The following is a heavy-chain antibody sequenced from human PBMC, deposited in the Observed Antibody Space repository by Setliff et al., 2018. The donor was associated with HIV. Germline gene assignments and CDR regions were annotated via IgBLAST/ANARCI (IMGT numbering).Heavy chain of an antibody. CDR1: GYTFTSYY. D-gene: IGHD3-10*01. CDR3: ARGGPLITMVRGVLRWFDP. J-gene: IGHJ5*02. Sequence: VASVKVSCKASGYTFTSYYMHWVRQAPGQGLEWMGIINPSGGSTSYAQKFQGRVTMTRDTSTSTVYTELSSLRSEDTAVYYCARGGPLITMVRGVLRWFDPWGQGTLVTVSS. V-gene: IGHV1-46*01. CDR2: INPSGGST.